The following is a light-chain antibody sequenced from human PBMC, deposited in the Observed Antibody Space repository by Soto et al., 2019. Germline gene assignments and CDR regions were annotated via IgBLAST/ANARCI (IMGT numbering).Light chain of an antibody. CDR2: GVS. Sequence: EVVLTQSPGTLSASPVGGATLSCRASETINNEFLACYQEKCGQSPRLLIFGVSRRATGVPDRFSGSGSGTDFTLTISRLEPEDFAYYYCEQYSGSPRTSGQGTKGDNK. J-gene: IGKJ1*01. CDR1: ETINNEF. V-gene: IGKV3-20*01. CDR3: EQYSGSPRT.